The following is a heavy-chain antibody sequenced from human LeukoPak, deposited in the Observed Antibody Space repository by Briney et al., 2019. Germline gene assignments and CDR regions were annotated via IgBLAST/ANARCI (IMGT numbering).Heavy chain of an antibody. V-gene: IGHV3-48*01. CDR1: GFTFSSYS. D-gene: IGHD1-26*01. Sequence: PGGSLRLSCAASGFTFSSYSMNWVRQAPGKRLEWVSYISSSSSTIYYADSVKGRFTISRDNAKNSLYLQMNSLRAEDTAVYYCARDSLEGAKAYWGQGTLVTVSS. CDR2: ISSSSSTI. J-gene: IGHJ4*02. CDR3: ARDSLEGAKAY.